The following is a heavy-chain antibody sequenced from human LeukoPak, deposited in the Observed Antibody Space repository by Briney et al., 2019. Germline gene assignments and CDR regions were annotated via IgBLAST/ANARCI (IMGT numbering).Heavy chain of an antibody. V-gene: IGHV4-59*01. CDR3: ARNLWFGEYYMDV. CDR1: GGSISSYY. J-gene: IGHJ6*03. D-gene: IGHD3-10*01. CDR2: IYYSGST. Sequence: LETLSLTCTVPGGSISSYYWSWIRQPPGKGLEWIGYIYYSGSTNYNPSLKSRVTISVDTSKNQFSLKLSSVTAADTAVYYCARNLWFGEYYMDVWGKGTTVTISS.